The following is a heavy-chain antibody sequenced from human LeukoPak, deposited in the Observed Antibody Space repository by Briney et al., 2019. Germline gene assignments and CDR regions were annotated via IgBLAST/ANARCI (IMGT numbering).Heavy chain of an antibody. CDR3: ASLTIGYCSGGSCPGGQAYDAFDI. Sequence: PGGSLRLSCAASGFTLSNAWMHWVRQAPGKGLEWVAVISYDGSNKYYADSVKGRFTISRDNSKNTLYLQMNSLRAEDTAVYYCASLTIGYCSGGSCPGGQAYDAFDIWGQGTMVTVSS. V-gene: IGHV3-30-3*01. D-gene: IGHD2-15*01. CDR2: ISYDGSNK. CDR1: GFTLSNAW. J-gene: IGHJ3*02.